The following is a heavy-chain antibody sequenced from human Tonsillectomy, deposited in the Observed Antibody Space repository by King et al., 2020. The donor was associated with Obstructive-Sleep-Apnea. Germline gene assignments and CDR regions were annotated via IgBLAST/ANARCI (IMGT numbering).Heavy chain of an antibody. CDR2: IIPVVGTT. J-gene: IGHJ6*02. D-gene: IGHD5-24*01. V-gene: IGHV1-69*01. Sequence: QLVQSGPEVKKPGSSVKVSCKASGGTFSSNAIRWVRQAPVKGFEWMGGIIPVVGTTKFAQKFQGRVTITADESTSIAYMELSSLRFEDTAIYYCARDKMEDGDYYYGMDVWGQGTTVTVSS. CDR1: GGTFSSNA. CDR3: ARDKMEDGDYYYGMDV.